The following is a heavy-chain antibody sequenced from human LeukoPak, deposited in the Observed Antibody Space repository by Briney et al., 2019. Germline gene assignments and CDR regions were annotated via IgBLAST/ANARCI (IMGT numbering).Heavy chain of an antibody. CDR2: IYYSGST. Sequence: SETLSLTCTVSGSSMSSYYWNWIRQPPGKGLEWIGYIYYSGSTNYNTSLQSRVTISVDTSKNQFSLKLSSVTAADTAVYYCARDRSSYYDFWSGTQADAFDIWGQGTMVTVSS. CDR1: GSSMSSYY. J-gene: IGHJ3*02. D-gene: IGHD3-3*01. V-gene: IGHV4-59*01. CDR3: ARDRSSYYDFWSGTQADAFDI.